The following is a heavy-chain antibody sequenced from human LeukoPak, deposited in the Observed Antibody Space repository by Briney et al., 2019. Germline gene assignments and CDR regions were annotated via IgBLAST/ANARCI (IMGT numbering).Heavy chain of an antibody. J-gene: IGHJ5*02. D-gene: IGHD6-13*01. CDR1: GGTFSSYA. Sequence: ASVEVSCKASGGTFSSYAMSGVRQAPGQGREGMGGISPIFGTANYAQKFQGRVTITTDESTSTAYMKLSSLRSEDTAVYYCAREEPGIAAAGSKGGSWFDHWGQGTLVTVSS. CDR2: ISPIFGTA. V-gene: IGHV1-69*05. CDR3: AREEPGIAAAGSKGGSWFDH.